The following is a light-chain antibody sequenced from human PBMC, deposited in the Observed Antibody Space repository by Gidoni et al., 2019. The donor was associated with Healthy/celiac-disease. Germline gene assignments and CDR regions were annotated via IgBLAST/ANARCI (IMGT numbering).Light chain of an antibody. V-gene: IGKV4-1*01. CDR2: WAS. CDR1: RSVLYRPNNKNY. J-gene: IGKJ4*01. CDR3: QQYYSTPLT. Sequence: DIVITQSPASVAESLGHTATINCRSSRSVLYRPNNKNYLAWYQQKPGQPPKLLIDWASSRESGVPDRFSGSGSGTDFTLTISSLQAEDVAVYYCQQYYSTPLTFGGGTKVEIK.